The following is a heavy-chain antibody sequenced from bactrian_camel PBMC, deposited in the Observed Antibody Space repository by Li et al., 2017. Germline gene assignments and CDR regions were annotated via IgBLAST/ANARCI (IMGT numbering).Heavy chain of an antibody. V-gene: IGHV3S63*01. Sequence: HVQLVESGGGSVQAGGSLTLSCKASGYYNCIGWFRQAPGKEREGVATTYPAGRNIYYAASVQGRFTISQDKGRNTVNLQMNNLRPEDTATYYCAAVPSYGGNRCDTVLSEFNYLGQGTQVTVS. D-gene: IGHD6*01. J-gene: IGHJ4*01. CDR2: TYPAGRNI. CDR3: AAVPSYGGNRCDTVLSEFNY. CDR1: GYYNC.